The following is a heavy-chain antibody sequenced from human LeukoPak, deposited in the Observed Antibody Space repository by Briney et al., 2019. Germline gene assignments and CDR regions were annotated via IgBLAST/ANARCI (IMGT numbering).Heavy chain of an antibody. CDR3: ARGRADYYDNSGYLYYYYMDV. J-gene: IGHJ6*03. Sequence: ASVKVSCKASGYTFTRYYLHWVRQAPGQGLEWMGVINPSGGYTTYAQKFQGRVTMTRDMSTGTVYMELSSLRSEDTAVYYCARGRADYYDNSGYLYYYYMDVWGKGTTVTVSS. D-gene: IGHD3-22*01. CDR2: INPSGGYT. V-gene: IGHV1-46*01. CDR1: GYTFTRYY.